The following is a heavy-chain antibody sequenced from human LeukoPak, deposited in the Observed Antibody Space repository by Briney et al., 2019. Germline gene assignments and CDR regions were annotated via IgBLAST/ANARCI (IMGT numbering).Heavy chain of an antibody. CDR3: VKGCIRELPRGGFDI. CDR1: GFTFKIYG. CDR2: ISGSGGST. Sequence: PGGSLRLSCGASGFTFKIYGMGWVRQAPGKGLEWISGISGSGGSTYYADSVRGRFTISRDNSRNTLYLQMNSLRAEDTALYYCVKGCIRELPRGGFDIWGQGTMVTVSS. J-gene: IGHJ3*02. V-gene: IGHV3-23*01. D-gene: IGHD1-7*01.